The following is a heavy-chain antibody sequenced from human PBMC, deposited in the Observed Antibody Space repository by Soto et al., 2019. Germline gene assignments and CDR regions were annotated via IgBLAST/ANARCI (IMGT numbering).Heavy chain of an antibody. CDR3: ARAQGDMVLMLYDY. Sequence: SETLSLTCTVSGGSISSSSYYWGWIRQPPGKGLEWIGSIYYSGSTYYNPSLKSRVTISVDTSKNQFSLKLSSVTAADTAVYYCARAQGDMVLMLYDYWGQGTLVTVSS. D-gene: IGHD2-8*01. J-gene: IGHJ4*02. CDR2: IYYSGST. CDR1: GGSISSSSYY. V-gene: IGHV4-39*07.